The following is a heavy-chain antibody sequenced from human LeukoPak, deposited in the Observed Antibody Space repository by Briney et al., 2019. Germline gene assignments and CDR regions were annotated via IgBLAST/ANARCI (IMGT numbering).Heavy chain of an antibody. CDR3: ARDLIGRYTFDY. Sequence: GGSLRLSCAASGFTVSTNYMNWVRQAPGKGLEWVSVIYSDGSTSYADSVRGRFTISSDKSKNTVDLQLNSLRAEDTAVYYCARDLIGRYTFDYCGQGTLVTVSS. CDR2: IYSDGST. CDR1: GFTVSTNY. D-gene: IGHD3-10*01. V-gene: IGHV3-66*01. J-gene: IGHJ4*02.